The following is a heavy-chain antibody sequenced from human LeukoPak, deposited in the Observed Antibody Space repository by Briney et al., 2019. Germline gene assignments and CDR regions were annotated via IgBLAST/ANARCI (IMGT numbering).Heavy chain of an antibody. V-gene: IGHV3-7*03. CDR1: GLTFNSYW. CDR3: ARAMDY. CDR2: INQDGSKK. Sequence: GGSLRLSCAASGLTFNSYWMNWVRQVPGKGLEWVANINQDGSKKHYVDSVKGRFTISRDNAKNSMYLQMNSLRAEDTAVYYCARAMDYWGQGTLVTVSS. J-gene: IGHJ4*02.